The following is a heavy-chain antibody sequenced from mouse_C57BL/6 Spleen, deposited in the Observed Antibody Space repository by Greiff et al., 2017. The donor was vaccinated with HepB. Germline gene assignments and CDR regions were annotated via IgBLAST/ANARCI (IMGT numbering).Heavy chain of an antibody. D-gene: IGHD2-4*01. CDR1: GFTFTDYY. J-gene: IGHJ2*01. Sequence: EVMLVESGGGLVQPGGSLSLSCAASGFTFTDYYMSWVRQPPGKALEWLGFIRNKANGYTTEYSASVKGRFTISRDNSQSILYLQMNALRAEDSATYYCARYKDYDYDLYYFDYWGQGTTLTVSS. V-gene: IGHV7-3*01. CDR3: ARYKDYDYDLYYFDY. CDR2: IRNKANGYTT.